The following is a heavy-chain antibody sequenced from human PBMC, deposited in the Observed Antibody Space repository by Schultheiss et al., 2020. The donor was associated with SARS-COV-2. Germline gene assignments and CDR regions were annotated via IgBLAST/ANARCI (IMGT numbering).Heavy chain of an antibody. CDR1: GFTFSSYA. CDR3: ARGSNDFWSGYSYSFMDV. J-gene: IGHJ6*03. V-gene: IGHV3-64*04. Sequence: GGSLRLSCSASGFTFSSYAMHWVRQAPGKGLEYVSAISSNGGSTYYADSVKGRFTISRDNSKNTLYLQMNSLRAEDTAVYYCARGSNDFWSGYSYSFMDVWGKGTTVTVSS. D-gene: IGHD3-3*01. CDR2: ISSNGGST.